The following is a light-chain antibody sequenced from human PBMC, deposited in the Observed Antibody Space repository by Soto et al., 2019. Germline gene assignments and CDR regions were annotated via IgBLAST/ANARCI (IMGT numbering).Light chain of an antibody. CDR3: SSYTSSSTLV. CDR2: DVS. J-gene: IGLJ1*01. V-gene: IGLV2-14*01. Sequence: QSVLTQPASVSGSPGQSITISCTGTSSYVGGYNYVSWYQQHPGKAPKLMIYDVSNRPSGVSNRFSGSKSGNTASLTISGLQAEDEADYYCSSYTSSSTLVFGTGTKDTVL. CDR1: SSYVGGYNY.